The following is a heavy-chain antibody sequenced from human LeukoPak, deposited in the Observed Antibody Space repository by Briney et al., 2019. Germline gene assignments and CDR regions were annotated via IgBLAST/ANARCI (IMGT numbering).Heavy chain of an antibody. V-gene: IGHV3-23*01. Sequence: PGGSLRLSCAASGFIFSSYALSWVRQAPGKGLEWVSTISGSGSTRHSADFVKGRFTISRDNSKNTLYLQMNSLRAEDTAVYYCAKELSTVRDYWGQGTLVTVSS. CDR1: GFIFSSYA. D-gene: IGHD3-10*01. CDR3: AKELSTVRDY. CDR2: ISGSGSTR. J-gene: IGHJ4*02.